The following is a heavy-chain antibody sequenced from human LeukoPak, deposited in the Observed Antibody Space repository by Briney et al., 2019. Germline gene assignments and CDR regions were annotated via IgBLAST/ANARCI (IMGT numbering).Heavy chain of an antibody. CDR1: GGSFSSEA. CDR2: TIPIFGTA. J-gene: IGHJ4*02. CDR3: GRKAGDCGGGSCYSIDY. Sequence: SVKVSCKAFGGSFSSEAISWVRQAPGQGLEWMGGTIPIFGTANYAQKFQGRVTITTDESTSTAYMEVSSLRSEDTAVYYCGRKAGDCGGGSCYSIDYWGQGTLVTVSS. D-gene: IGHD2-15*01. V-gene: IGHV1-69*05.